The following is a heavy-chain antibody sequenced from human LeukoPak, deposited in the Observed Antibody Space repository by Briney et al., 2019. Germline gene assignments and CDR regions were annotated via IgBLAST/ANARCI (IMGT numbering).Heavy chain of an antibody. V-gene: IGHV3-7*03. Sequence: GGSLRLSCAASGFTFSSYWMSWVRQAPGKGLEWVANIKQDGSEKYYVDSVKGRFTISRDNAKNSLYLQMNSLRAEDTAVYYCAVTSGFYYFDYWGQGTLVTVSS. CDR3: AVTSGFYYFDY. CDR2: IKQDGSEK. J-gene: IGHJ4*02. D-gene: IGHD3-22*01. CDR1: GFTFSSYW.